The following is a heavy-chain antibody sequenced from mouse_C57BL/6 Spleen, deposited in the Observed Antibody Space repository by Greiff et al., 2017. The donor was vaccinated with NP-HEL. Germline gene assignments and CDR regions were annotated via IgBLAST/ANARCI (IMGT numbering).Heavy chain of an antibody. J-gene: IGHJ2*01. V-gene: IGHV1-22*01. CDR3: ARGEAGFDY. Sequence: VQLQQPGPELVKPGASVKMSCKASGYTFTDYNMHWVKQSHGKSLEWIGYINPNNGGTSYNQKFKGKATLTVNKSSSTAYMAHRSLTSVDSSVYYCARGEAGFDYWGQGTTLTVSS. CDR2: INPNNGGT. D-gene: IGHD6-1*01. CDR1: GYTFTDYN.